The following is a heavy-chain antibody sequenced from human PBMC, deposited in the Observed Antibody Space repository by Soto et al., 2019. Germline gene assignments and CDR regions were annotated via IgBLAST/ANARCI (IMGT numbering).Heavy chain of an antibody. D-gene: IGHD2-2*01. CDR2: IIPISGTA. J-gene: IGHJ6*02. CDR3: ARSQGSSTSLEIYFYYYYGMDV. Sequence: QVQLVQSGAEVKKPGSSVKVSCKASGGTFSSYAISWVRQAPGQGLEWMGGIIPISGTANYAQKFQGRVTIPADETTSTDYTELRSMRSEDTAVYYCARSQGSSTSLEIYFYYYYGMDVWGQGTTVTVSS. V-gene: IGHV1-69*01. CDR1: GGTFSSYA.